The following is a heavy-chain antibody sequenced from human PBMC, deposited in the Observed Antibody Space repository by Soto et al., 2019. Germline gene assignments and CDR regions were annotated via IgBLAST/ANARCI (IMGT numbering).Heavy chain of an antibody. CDR1: GDSITAYY. D-gene: IGHD3-10*01. CDR2: IYHNGET. Sequence: QMQLQESGPGLVKPSETLSLICSVSGDSITAYYLSWLRQSPGKELEWIGYIYHNGETNYNPSLESRVTISADTSKTHFSLRLSSVTAADTGVYYCARDKGGEFLKGSGMDVWGQGTTVIVSS. V-gene: IGHV4-59*01. J-gene: IGHJ6*02. CDR3: ARDKGGEFLKGSGMDV.